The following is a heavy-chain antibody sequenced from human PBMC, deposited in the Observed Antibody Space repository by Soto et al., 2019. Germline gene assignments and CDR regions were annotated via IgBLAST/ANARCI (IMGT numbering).Heavy chain of an antibody. Sequence: SETLSLTCTVSGGSISSGDYYWGWIRQPPGKGLEWIGYIYYSGSTYYNPSLKSRVTISIDTSKNQFSLKLSSVTAADTAVYYCASFDYGDYDNWFDPWGQGTLVTVPQ. CDR1: GGSISSGDYY. V-gene: IGHV4-30-4*01. CDR3: ASFDYGDYDNWFDP. J-gene: IGHJ5*02. D-gene: IGHD4-17*01. CDR2: IYYSGST.